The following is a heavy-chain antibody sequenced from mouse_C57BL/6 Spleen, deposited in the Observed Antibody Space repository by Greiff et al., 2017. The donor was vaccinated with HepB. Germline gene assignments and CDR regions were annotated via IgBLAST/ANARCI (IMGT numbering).Heavy chain of an antibody. D-gene: IGHD2-4*01. CDR3: AKMRDYDDGEFAY. V-gene: IGHV2-5*01. Sequence: QVQLQQSGPGLVQPSQRLSITCTVSGFSFTSYGVHWVRQSPGKGLEWLGVIWRGGSTDYNAAFMSRLSITKDNSKSHVFFKMNSLQADDTAIYYGAKMRDYDDGEFAYWGQGTLVTVSA. CDR1: GFSFTSYG. J-gene: IGHJ3*01. CDR2: IWRGGST.